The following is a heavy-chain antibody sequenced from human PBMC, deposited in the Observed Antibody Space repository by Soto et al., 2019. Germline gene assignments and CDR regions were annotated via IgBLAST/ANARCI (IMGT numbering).Heavy chain of an antibody. J-gene: IGHJ5*02. CDR1: GFTFSSYA. D-gene: IGHD1-26*01. V-gene: IGHV3-30-3*01. CDR2: ISYDGSNK. Sequence: QVQLVESGGGVVQPGRSLRLSCAASGFTFSSYAMHWVRQAPGKGLEWVAVISYDGSNKYYADSVKGRFTISRDNSKNTLYLQMNSLRAEDTAVYYCARDTEWELLGWFDPWGQGTLVTVSS. CDR3: ARDTEWELLGWFDP.